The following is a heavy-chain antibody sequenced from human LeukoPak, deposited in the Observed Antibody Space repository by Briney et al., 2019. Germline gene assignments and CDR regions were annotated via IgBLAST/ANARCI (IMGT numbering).Heavy chain of an antibody. CDR3: ARDGREKDAFDI. V-gene: IGHV4-59*01. CDR1: GGSISSYY. D-gene: IGHD3-10*01. Sequence: SETLSLTCTVSGGSISSYYWSWLRQPPGKGLEWIGYIYYSGSTNYNPSLKSRVTISVDTSKNQFSLKLSSVTAADTAVYYCARDGREKDAFDIWGQGTMVTVSS. J-gene: IGHJ3*02. CDR2: IYYSGST.